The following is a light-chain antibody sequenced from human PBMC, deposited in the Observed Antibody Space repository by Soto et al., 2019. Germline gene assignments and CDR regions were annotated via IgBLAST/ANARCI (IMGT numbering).Light chain of an antibody. V-gene: IGKV3-15*01. CDR3: QQYNNWPWT. CDR2: AAS. CDR1: QTVSKN. J-gene: IGKJ1*01. Sequence: EIVLTQSPVTLSLSPGEGATLSCMASQTVSKNYLAWYHQKPGQAPRLLIYAASTRATGIPARFSGSGSGTEFTLTISSLQSEDFAVYYCQQYNNWPWTFGQGTKVDVK.